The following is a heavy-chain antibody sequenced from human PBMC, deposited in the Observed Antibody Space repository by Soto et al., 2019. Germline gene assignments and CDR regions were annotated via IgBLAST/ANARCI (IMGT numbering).Heavy chain of an antibody. V-gene: IGHV3-53*01. Sequence: GGSLRLSCAASGFTVSSNYMTWVRQAPGKGLEWVSVIYSGGRTYYADSVKGRFTISRDNSKNTLYPQMNSLRAEDTAVYYCARGIPRGYSYGSYYFDYWGQGTLVTVSS. CDR1: GFTVSSNY. CDR3: ARGIPRGYSYGSYYFDY. CDR2: IYSGGRT. J-gene: IGHJ4*02. D-gene: IGHD5-18*01.